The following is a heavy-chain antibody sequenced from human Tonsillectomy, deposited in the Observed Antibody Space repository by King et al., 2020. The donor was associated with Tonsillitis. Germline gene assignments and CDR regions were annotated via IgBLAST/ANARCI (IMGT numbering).Heavy chain of an antibody. CDR1: GFTFGDFG. CDR3: TRDSEAVAGITLDY. J-gene: IGHJ4*02. V-gene: IGHV3-49*03. CDR2: IRSKVYGGTT. Sequence: DVQLVESGGGLVQPGRSLRLSCRASGFTFGDFGMSWFRQAPGKGLEWVGFIRSKVYGGTTEYAASVKGRFTISRDDSKSIAYLQMNSQKTEDTAVYFCTRDSEAVAGITLDYWGQGTLVTVSS. D-gene: IGHD6-19*01.